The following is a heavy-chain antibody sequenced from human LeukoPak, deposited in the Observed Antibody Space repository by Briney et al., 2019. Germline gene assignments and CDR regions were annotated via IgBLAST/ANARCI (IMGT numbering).Heavy chain of an antibody. CDR2: ISGSGAST. Sequence: PGGSLRLSCAASGFAFSSYAMTWVRQAPGKGLEWVSGISGSGASTYYADSVKGRFTISRDNSKNTLYLQMNSLRAEDTAVYYCATRDPSDVVGHWGQGTLVTVSS. D-gene: IGHD2-2*01. V-gene: IGHV3-23*01. CDR1: GFAFSSYA. J-gene: IGHJ5*02. CDR3: ATRDPSDVVGH.